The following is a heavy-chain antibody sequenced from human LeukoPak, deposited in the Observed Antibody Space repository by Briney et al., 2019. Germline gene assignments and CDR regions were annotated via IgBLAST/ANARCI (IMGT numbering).Heavy chain of an antibody. V-gene: IGHV3-23*01. CDR2: ISGSSSHT. CDR3: AKEHDYSNAAPEWGFDS. CDR1: GFTFSIYA. J-gene: IGHJ4*02. D-gene: IGHD3-3*01. Sequence: GGSLRLSCAASGFTFSIYAMSWVRQAPGKGLEWVSGISGSSSHTMDADSVRGRFTISRDNTRSTLYLHMNSLRAEDTALYYCAKEHDYSNAAPEWGFDSWGQGTLVTVSS.